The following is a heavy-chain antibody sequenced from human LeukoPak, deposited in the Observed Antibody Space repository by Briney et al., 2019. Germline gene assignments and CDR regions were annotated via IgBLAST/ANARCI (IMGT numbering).Heavy chain of an antibody. CDR2: ISIISTYI. J-gene: IGHJ6*03. CDR1: GFTFSSSG. Sequence: GXLRLSCAASGFTFSSSGMSWVRQAPGKGLEWVSSISIISTYISYPASVKCRFTISRDNAKNSLYLQMNSLRAEDTAVYYCARLQDSYYNMDVWGKGTTVTVSS. D-gene: IGHD4-11*01. V-gene: IGHV3-21*01. CDR3: ARLQDSYYNMDV.